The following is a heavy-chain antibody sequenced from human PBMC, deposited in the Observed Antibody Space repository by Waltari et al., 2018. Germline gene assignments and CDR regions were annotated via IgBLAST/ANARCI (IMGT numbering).Heavy chain of an antibody. CDR3: ARVKMEGWFDP. Sequence: QVQLQESGPGLVKPSQTLSLTCTVSGGSISSGSYYWSWIRQPAGKGLEWIGRIYTSGSTNYNPSLKSRVTISVDTSKNQFSLKLSSVTAADTAVYYCARVKMEGWFDPCGQGTLVTVSS. CDR1: GGSISSGSYY. D-gene: IGHD1-1*01. J-gene: IGHJ5*02. V-gene: IGHV4-61*02. CDR2: IYTSGST.